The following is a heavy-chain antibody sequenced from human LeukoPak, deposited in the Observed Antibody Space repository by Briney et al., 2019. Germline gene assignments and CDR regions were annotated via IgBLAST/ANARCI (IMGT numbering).Heavy chain of an antibody. CDR1: AYSFTIFY. Sequence: GAWVKVSFKSSAYSFTIFYFHLVRQAPGQGPEWMGLVNPNNGGTKYARQFQGRITLTRETSITTAYMNLTRLPSNDTAVYYCARVEARSSDDSGYPFWGQGPLVSVSS. V-gene: IGHV1-2*02. CDR2: VNPNNGGT. CDR3: ARVEARSSDDSGYPF. D-gene: IGHD5-12*01. J-gene: IGHJ4*02.